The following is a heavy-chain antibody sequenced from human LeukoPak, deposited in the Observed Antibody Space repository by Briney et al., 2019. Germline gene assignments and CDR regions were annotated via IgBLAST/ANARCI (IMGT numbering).Heavy chain of an antibody. V-gene: IGHV4-61*05. Sequence: PSETLSLTCAVSGGSINSTTYYWGWLRQPPGKGLEWIGYIYYSGSTNYNPSLKSRVTLSVDTSKNQFSLKLSSVTAADTAVYYCAGITVTGNCWGRGALVTVSS. CDR2: IYYSGST. CDR3: AGITVTGNC. J-gene: IGHJ4*02. D-gene: IGHD4-17*01. CDR1: GGSINSTTYY.